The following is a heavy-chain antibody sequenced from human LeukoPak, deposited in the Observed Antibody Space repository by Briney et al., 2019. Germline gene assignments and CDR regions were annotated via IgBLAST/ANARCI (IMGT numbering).Heavy chain of an antibody. J-gene: IGHJ3*02. V-gene: IGHV1-2*02. D-gene: IGHD5-12*01. CDR2: INPNSGGT. CDR3: AREPIVATMTQWQQLVRGDAFDI. Sequence: ASVKVSCKASGYTFTGYFMHSVRQAPGQGLGWMGWINPNSGGTNYAHKFQGRVTMTRDTSISTAYMELSRLRSDDTAVYYCAREPIVATMTQWQQLVRGDAFDIWGQGTMVTVSS. CDR1: GYTFTGYF.